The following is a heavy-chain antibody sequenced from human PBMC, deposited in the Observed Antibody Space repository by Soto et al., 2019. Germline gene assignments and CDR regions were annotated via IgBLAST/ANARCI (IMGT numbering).Heavy chain of an antibody. CDR1: GGSISSGGYY. J-gene: IGHJ6*02. V-gene: IGHV4-31*03. CDR3: AAGGDSYYYNGMDV. D-gene: IGHD2-21*02. Sequence: QVQLQESGPGLVKPSQTLSLTCTVSGGSISSGGYYWSWIRQHPGKGLEWIGYTYYSGSTYYNPSLKSRVTISVATSKNQFSLKLSAVTAADTAVYYGAAGGDSYYYNGMDVWGQGTTVTVSS. CDR2: TYYSGST.